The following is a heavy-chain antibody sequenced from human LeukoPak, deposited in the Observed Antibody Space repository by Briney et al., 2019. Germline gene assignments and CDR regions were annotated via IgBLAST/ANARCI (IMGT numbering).Heavy chain of an antibody. CDR2: ISSGGDTI. Sequence: PGGSLRLSCAVSGFAFSDHYMSWIRQAPGKGQEWLSYISSGGDTIYYADSVKGRFSISRDNAKSSLYLQINSLRAEDTALYYCARNAPFRNDGWPLFDYWGQGTLLTVSS. D-gene: IGHD1-1*01. CDR1: GFAFSDHY. J-gene: IGHJ4*02. CDR3: ARNAPFRNDGWPLFDY. V-gene: IGHV3-11*01.